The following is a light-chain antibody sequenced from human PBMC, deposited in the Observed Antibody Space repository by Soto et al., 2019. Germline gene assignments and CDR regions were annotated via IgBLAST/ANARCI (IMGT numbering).Light chain of an antibody. V-gene: IGLV2-14*01. J-gene: IGLJ1*01. Sequence: QSALTQPASVSGSPGQSITISCTGTSSEVGGYNYVSWYRQHPGRAPKLMIYDVSNRPSGVSNRFSGSKSGNTASLTISGLQAEDEADYYRSSYTRSSTYVFGTGTKVTVL. CDR2: DVS. CDR3: SSYTRSSTYV. CDR1: SSEVGGYNY.